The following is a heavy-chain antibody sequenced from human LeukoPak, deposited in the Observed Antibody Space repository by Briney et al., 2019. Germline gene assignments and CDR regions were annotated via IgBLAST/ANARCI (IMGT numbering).Heavy chain of an antibody. V-gene: IGHV6-1*01. CDR1: GDSFSSNSAA. CDR3: ARDGYSSGWFNFDY. J-gene: IGHJ4*02. Sequence: SQTLSLTCAISGDSFSSNSAAWNWIRQSPSRGLEWLGRTYYRSKWYNDYAVSVKSRITINPDTSKNQFSLQLNSVTPEDTAVYYCARDGYSSGWFNFDYWGQGTLVTVSS. D-gene: IGHD6-19*01. CDR2: TYYRSKWYN.